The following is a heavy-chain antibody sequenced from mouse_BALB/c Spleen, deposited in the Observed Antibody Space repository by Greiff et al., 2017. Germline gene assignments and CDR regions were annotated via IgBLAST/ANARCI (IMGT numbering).Heavy chain of an antibody. CDR3: ARANYGNYVYAMDY. Sequence: EVKLQESGGGLVKPGGSLKLSCAASGFTFSSYAMSWVRQSPEKRLEWVAEISSGGSYTYYPDTVTGRFTISRDNAKNTLYLEMSSLRSEDTAMYYCARANYGNYVYAMDYWGQGTSVTVSS. D-gene: IGHD2-1*01. J-gene: IGHJ4*01. CDR1: GFTFSSYA. CDR2: ISSGGSYT. V-gene: IGHV5-9-4*01.